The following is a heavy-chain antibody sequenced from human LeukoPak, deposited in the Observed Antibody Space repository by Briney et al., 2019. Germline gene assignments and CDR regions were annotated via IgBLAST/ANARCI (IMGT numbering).Heavy chain of an antibody. CDR1: DGSISGYY. D-gene: IGHD5-24*01. Sequence: PSETLSLTCTVSDGSISGYYWSWIRQPPGKGLEWIGYIYCSGSTNYNPSLKSRVTISLDTSKNQFSLKLSSVTAADTAVYYCARDHGDGYNFDCWGQGTLVTVSS. CDR2: IYCSGST. CDR3: ARDHGDGYNFDC. J-gene: IGHJ4*02. V-gene: IGHV4-59*01.